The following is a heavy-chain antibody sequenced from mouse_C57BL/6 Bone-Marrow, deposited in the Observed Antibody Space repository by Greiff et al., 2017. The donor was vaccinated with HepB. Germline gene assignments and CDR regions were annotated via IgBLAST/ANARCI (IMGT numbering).Heavy chain of an antibody. V-gene: IGHV5-4*01. CDR2: ISDGGSYT. Sequence: EVQRVESGGGLVKPGGSLKLSCAASGFTFSSYAMSWVRQTPEKRLEWVATISDGGSYTYYPDNVKGRFTISRDNAKNNLYLQMSHLKSEDTAMYYCARVYYDYEDAYWGQGTLVTVSA. D-gene: IGHD2-4*01. J-gene: IGHJ3*01. CDR1: GFTFSSYA. CDR3: ARVYYDYEDAY.